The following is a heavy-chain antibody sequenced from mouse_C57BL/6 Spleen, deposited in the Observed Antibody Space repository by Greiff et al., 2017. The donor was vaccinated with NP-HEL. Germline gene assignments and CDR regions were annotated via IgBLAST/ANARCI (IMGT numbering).Heavy chain of an antibody. CDR1: GFSFNTYA. Sequence: EVQLVESGGGLVQPKGSLKLSCAASGFSFNTYAMNWVRQAPGKGLEWVARIRSKSNNYATYYADSVKDRFTISRDDSESMLYLQMNNLKTEDTAMYYCVRYGYYGDYFDYWGQGTTLTVSS. J-gene: IGHJ2*01. V-gene: IGHV10-1*01. D-gene: IGHD2-3*01. CDR2: IRSKSNNYAT. CDR3: VRYGYYGDYFDY.